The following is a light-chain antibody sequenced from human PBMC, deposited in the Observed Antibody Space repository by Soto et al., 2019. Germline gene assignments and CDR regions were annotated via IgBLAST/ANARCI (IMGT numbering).Light chain of an antibody. CDR2: GAS. CDR1: QSVSSN. J-gene: IGKJ2*01. Sequence: EIVMTQSPATLSVSPGERATLSCRASQSVSSNLAWYQQKPGQAPRPLIYGASTRATGIPARFSGSGSGTELTLTISSLQSEEFAVYYCQQYNNWPPYTFSQGTKLEIK. CDR3: QQYNNWPPYT. V-gene: IGKV3-15*01.